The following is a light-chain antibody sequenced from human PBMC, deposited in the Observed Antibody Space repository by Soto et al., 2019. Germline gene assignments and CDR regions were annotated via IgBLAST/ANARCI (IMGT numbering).Light chain of an antibody. V-gene: IGKV3-11*01. CDR2: DAS. J-gene: IGKJ4*01. Sequence: EIVLTQSPATLSLSPGERATLSCRASQSVSSYLAWYQQKPGQAPRLLIYDASNRATGIPARFSGSGSGTDFTLTISSLEPDDFSVYYCQHRRNWLTFGGGTKVEIK. CDR3: QHRRNWLT. CDR1: QSVSSY.